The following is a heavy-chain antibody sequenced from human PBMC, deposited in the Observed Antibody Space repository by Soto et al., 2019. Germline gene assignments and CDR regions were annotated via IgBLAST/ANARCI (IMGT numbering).Heavy chain of an antibody. CDR3: ARSGYSFAWGY. CDR1: GFLVNSAY. J-gene: IGHJ4*02. CDR2: INSDGST. V-gene: IGHV3-53*01. D-gene: IGHD5-18*01. Sequence: EVQLVESGGGLIPPGGSLRLSCAASGFLVNSAYMTWVRQAPGKGLEWLSMINSDGSTLYAESVKGRFTTSRDNSKNRLDLQMNSLRAEDTAMYYCARSGYSFAWGYWGQGTLFIVTS.